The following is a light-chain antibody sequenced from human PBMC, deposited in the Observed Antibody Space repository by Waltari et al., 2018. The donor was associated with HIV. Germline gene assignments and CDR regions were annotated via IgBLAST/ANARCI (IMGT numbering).Light chain of an antibody. Sequence: QSALTQPASVSGFPGQTINISCTGISTDSRFYQHVSWYQQHPGSVPRLIIYNIDSRPSGISDHFSGSRSGDSASLTISGLQSGDEAHYYCASNRFDYTLVFGGG. J-gene: IGLJ2*01. CDR1: STDSRFYQH. CDR3: ASNRFDYTLV. V-gene: IGLV2-14*03. CDR2: NID.